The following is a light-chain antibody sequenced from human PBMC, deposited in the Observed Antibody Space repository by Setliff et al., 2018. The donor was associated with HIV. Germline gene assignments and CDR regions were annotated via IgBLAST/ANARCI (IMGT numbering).Light chain of an antibody. CDR2: DNN. CDR1: SSNIGAGYD. V-gene: IGLV1-40*01. J-gene: IGLJ1*01. CDR3: QSYDTSLSGYV. Sequence: QSVLTQPPSVSGAPGQRVTISCIGSSSNIGAGYDVHWYQQVPGTAPKLLIFDNNIRTSGVPDRFSDSKSGTSASLAITGLQAEDEADYYCQSYDTSLSGYVFGIGTKVTVL.